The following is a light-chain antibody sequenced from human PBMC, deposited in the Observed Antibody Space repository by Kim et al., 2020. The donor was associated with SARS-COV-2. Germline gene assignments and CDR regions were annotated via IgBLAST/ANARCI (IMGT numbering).Light chain of an antibody. J-gene: IGLJ1*01. CDR2: EVT. CDR3: SSFTSSSTVI. V-gene: IGLV2-14*03. CDR1: SSDVGRFNY. Sequence: QSALTQPASVSGSPGQSITISCSGTSSDVGRFNYVSWYQQYPGTAPKLMISEVTKRPSGVSNRFSGSKSDNTASLTISGLQAEDEADYYCSSFTSSSTVIFGSGTKVTV.